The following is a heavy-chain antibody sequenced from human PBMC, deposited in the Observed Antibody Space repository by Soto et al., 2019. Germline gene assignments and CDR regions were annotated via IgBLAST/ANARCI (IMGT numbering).Heavy chain of an antibody. Sequence: PGGSLRLSCVASGFTFTTYWMSWVRHAPGKGLEWVANIRQDGGSQYYVDSVKGRFTISRDNAKNSVYLQMDSLRAEDTAVYYCVRGGHGSGSYLGSYWGQGILVTAPQ. CDR3: VRGGHGSGSYLGSY. V-gene: IGHV3-7*03. J-gene: IGHJ4*02. CDR2: IRQDGGSQ. D-gene: IGHD3-10*01. CDR1: GFTFTTYW.